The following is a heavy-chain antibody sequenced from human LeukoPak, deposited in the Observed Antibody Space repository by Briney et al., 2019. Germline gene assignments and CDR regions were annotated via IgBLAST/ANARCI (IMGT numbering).Heavy chain of an antibody. CDR3: ARLTPLWANAFDI. D-gene: IGHD2-21*01. CDR1: GGSISSSSYY. CDR2: IYYSGST. V-gene: IGHV4-39*01. Sequence: SETLSLTCTVYGGSISSSSYYWGWIRQPPGKGLEWIGSIYYSGSTYYNPSLKSRVTISVDTSKNQFSLKLSSVTAADTAVYYCARLTPLWANAFDIWGQGTMVTVSS. J-gene: IGHJ3*02.